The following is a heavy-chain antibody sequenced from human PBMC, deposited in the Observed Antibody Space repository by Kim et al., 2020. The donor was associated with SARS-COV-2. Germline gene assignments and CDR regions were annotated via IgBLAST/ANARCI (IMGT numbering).Heavy chain of an antibody. Sequence: GGSLRLSCAASGFTFSNAWMSWVRQAPGKGLEWVGRIKSKTDGGKTDYAAPVKDRFTISRDDSKNTLYLKMNSLKTEDTAVYYCTTGHCGSGSYCVWGQGTMVTVSS. CDR2: IKSKTDGGKT. J-gene: IGHJ3*01. V-gene: IGHV3-15*01. CDR3: TTGHCGSGSYCV. CDR1: GFTFSNAW. D-gene: IGHD3-10*01.